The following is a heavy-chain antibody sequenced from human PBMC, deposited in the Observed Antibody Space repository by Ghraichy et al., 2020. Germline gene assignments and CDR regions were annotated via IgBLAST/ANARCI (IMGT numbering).Heavy chain of an antibody. CDR1: GFTFSSYA. D-gene: IGHD3-9*01. CDR2: ISYDGSNK. V-gene: IGHV3-30*01. CDR3: ARAALSRNPYFQH. J-gene: IGHJ1*01. Sequence: GGSLRLSCAASGFTFSSYAMHWVRQAPGKGLEWVAVISYDGSNKYYANSVKGRFTISRDNSKNTLYLQMNSLRAEDTAVYYCARAALSRNPYFQHWGQGTLGTVPS.